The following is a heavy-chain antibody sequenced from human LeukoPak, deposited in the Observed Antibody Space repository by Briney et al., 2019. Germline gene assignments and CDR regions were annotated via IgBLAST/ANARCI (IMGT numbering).Heavy chain of an antibody. CDR1: GYTFTSYD. CDR3: ARGLWFRYYFDY. V-gene: IGHV1-8*01. CDR2: MNPNSGNT. J-gene: IGHJ4*02. Sequence: ASVKVSCKASGYTFTSYDINWVRQATGQGLEWMGWMNPNSGNTGYAQKFQGRVTMTRNTDISTAYMELSSLRAEDTAVYYCARGLWFRYYFDYWGQGTLVTVSS. D-gene: IGHD3-10*01.